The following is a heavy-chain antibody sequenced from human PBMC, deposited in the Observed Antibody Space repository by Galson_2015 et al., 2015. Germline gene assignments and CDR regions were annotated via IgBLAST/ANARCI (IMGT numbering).Heavy chain of an antibody. D-gene: IGHD4-11*01. J-gene: IGHJ5*02. CDR2: IYSGGGT. CDR1: GFTVTTNA. Sequence: SLRLSCAASGFTVTTNAVTWVRQAPGKGLECVSVIYSGGGTYYSDSVKGRLTISRDNSKNTQSLQINSLRSEDTAVYYCSRQQSWGQGTLVPVSS. V-gene: IGHV3-66*04. CDR3: SRQQS.